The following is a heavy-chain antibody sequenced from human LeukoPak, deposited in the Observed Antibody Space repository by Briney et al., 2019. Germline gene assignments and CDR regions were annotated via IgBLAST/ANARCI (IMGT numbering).Heavy chain of an antibody. J-gene: IGHJ4*02. CDR2: IYHSGST. V-gene: IGHV4-38-2*01. CDR3: ARLGGYSSSSLDY. Sequence: SSETLSLTCAVSGYSISSGYYWGWIRQPPGQGLECIGSIYHSGSTYYNPSLKSRVTISVDTSKNQFSLKLSSVTTADTAVYYCARLGGYSSSSLDYLGEGTLVTVSS. CDR1: GYSISSGYY. D-gene: IGHD6-6*01.